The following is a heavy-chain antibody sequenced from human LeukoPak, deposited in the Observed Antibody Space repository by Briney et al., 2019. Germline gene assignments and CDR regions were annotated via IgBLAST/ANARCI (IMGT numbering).Heavy chain of an antibody. Sequence: GESLKISCKGSGYSFTSHWIGWVRQMPGKGLEWMGIIYPGDSDTRYSPSSQGQVTISADKSISTAYLQWSSLKASDTAMYYCARHLPPTYYYDSSGYLDIWGQGTMVTVSS. J-gene: IGHJ3*02. CDR1: GYSFTSHW. CDR3: ARHLPPTYYYDSSGYLDI. V-gene: IGHV5-51*01. D-gene: IGHD3-22*01. CDR2: IYPGDSDT.